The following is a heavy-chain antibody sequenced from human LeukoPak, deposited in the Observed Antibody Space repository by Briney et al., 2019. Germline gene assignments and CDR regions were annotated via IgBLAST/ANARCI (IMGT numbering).Heavy chain of an antibody. CDR2: ISSSGSTT. D-gene: IGHD1-1*01. CDR3: ARDLPGTKVFDY. J-gene: IGHJ4*02. Sequence: TGGSLRLSCAASGFTFSNYYMSWIRQAPGKGLEWVSYISSSGSTTFYADSVKGRITISRDNAKNSLSLQMHSLRAEDTAVYYCARDLPGTKVFDYWGQGTLVTVSS. V-gene: IGHV3-11*01. CDR1: GFTFSNYY.